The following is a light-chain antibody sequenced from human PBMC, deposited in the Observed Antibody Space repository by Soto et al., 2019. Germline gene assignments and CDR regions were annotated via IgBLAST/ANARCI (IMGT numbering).Light chain of an antibody. Sequence: DIQLTQSPSFLSASVGDRVTITCRASQGIRSSLAWYQQRPGKPPTLLIYAASTLQAGVASRFSGSGSGTDFPLTITNLQPEDYATYYSQQRTAYPPWTFGQGNKVEIK. V-gene: IGKV1-9*01. CDR1: QGIRSS. CDR2: AAS. CDR3: QQRTAYPPWT. J-gene: IGKJ1*01.